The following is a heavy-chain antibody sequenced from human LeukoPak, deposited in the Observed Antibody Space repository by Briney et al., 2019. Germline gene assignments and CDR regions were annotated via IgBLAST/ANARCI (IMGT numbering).Heavy chain of an antibody. CDR1: GGSISSSSYY. CDR3: ARHSGSLDAFDI. D-gene: IGHD1-26*01. J-gene: IGHJ3*02. CDR2: IYYSGGT. V-gene: IGHV4-39*01. Sequence: SETLSLTCTVSGGSISSSSYYWGWIRQPPGKGLEWIGSIYYSGGTYYNPSLKSRVTISVDTSKNQFSLKLSSVTAADTAVYYCARHSGSLDAFDIWGQGTMVTVSS.